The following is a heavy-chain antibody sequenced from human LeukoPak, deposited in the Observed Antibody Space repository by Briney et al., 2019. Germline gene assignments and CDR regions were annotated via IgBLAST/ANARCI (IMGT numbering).Heavy chain of an antibody. Sequence: SETLSLTCTVSDYSISSGYYWGWIRQPPGKGLEWIGTIYHSGTTYYNPSLKSRVTISLDTSKNQFSLKLSSVTAADTAVYYCARDYGENWFDPWGRGTLVTVSS. CDR2: IYHSGTT. D-gene: IGHD4-17*01. CDR1: DYSISSGYY. J-gene: IGHJ5*02. V-gene: IGHV4-38-2*02. CDR3: ARDYGENWFDP.